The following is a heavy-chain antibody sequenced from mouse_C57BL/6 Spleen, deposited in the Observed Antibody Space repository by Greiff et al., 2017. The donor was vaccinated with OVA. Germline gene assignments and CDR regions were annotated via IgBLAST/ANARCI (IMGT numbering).Heavy chain of an antibody. CDR2: ISDGGSYT. CDR1: GFTFSSYA. CDR3: AREGGFAY. Sequence: EVKVVESGGGLVKPGGSLKLSCAASGFTFSSYAMSWVRQTPEKRLEWVATISDGGSYTYYPDNVKGRFTISRDNAKNNLYLQMSHLKSEDTAMYYCAREGGFAYWGQETLVTVSA. V-gene: IGHV5-4*01. J-gene: IGHJ3*01.